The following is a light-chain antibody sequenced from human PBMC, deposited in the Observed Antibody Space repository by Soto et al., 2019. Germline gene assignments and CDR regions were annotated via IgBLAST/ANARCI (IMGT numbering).Light chain of an antibody. V-gene: IGKV3-15*01. Sequence: EIVMTQSPATLSVSPGEGATLSCRASQSVSTDLAWYQQKPGQTPRLLIHGVSTRATGTPARFSGSGSGTEFTLTISSLQSEDFAVYYCQQYYSYPRTFGQGTKVEIK. CDR3: QQYYSYPRT. CDR2: GVS. J-gene: IGKJ1*01. CDR1: QSVSTD.